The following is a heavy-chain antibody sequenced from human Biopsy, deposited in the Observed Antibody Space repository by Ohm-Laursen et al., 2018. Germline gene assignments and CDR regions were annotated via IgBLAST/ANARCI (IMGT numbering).Heavy chain of an antibody. D-gene: IGHD6-19*01. J-gene: IGHJ4*02. CDR2: INPKSGDA. V-gene: IGHV1-2*02. CDR3: ALQSVAQMKNFDY. CDR1: GYTFTAFS. Sequence: ASVKVSCKPSGYTFTAFSVHWLRQAPGQGLEWMGWINPKSGDADYPQNFQGRVSMTRDTSMSTAYMEMSRLRCDDTAVYYCALQSVAQMKNFDYWGQGTLVTVSS.